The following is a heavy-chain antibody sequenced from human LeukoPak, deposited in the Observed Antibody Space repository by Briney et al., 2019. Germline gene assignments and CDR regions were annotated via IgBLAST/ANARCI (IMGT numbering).Heavy chain of an antibody. V-gene: IGHV4-34*01. CDR1: GGSFRGYY. CDR3: ARGRDYGGNSGRLDY. D-gene: IGHD4-23*01. CDR2: INHSGSA. Sequence: SETLSLTCAVFGGSFRGYYWSWIRQPPGKGLEWIGEINHSGSANYNPSLKSRVTISEDTSKNQFSLKLSSVTAADTAVYYCARGRDYGGNSGRLDYWGQGTLVTVSS. J-gene: IGHJ4*02.